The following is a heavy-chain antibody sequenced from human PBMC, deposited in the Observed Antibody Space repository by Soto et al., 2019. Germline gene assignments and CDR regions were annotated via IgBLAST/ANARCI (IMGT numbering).Heavy chain of an antibody. CDR2: IYSGGST. CDR3: ARYRMYYYGSGSLGDAFDI. D-gene: IGHD3-10*01. CDR1: GFTVSSNY. J-gene: IGHJ3*02. Sequence: GGSLRLSCAASGFTVSSNYMSWVRQAPGKGLEWVSVIYSGGSTYYADSVKGRFTIPRDNSKNTLYLQMNSLRVEDTAVYYCARYRMYYYGSGSLGDAFDIWGQGTMVTVSS. V-gene: IGHV3-66*01.